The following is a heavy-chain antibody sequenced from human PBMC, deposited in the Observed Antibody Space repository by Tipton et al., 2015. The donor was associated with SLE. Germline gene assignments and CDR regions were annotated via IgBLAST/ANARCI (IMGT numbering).Heavy chain of an antibody. CDR3: ARGGGSYYAY. CDR2: IFSTGST. V-gene: IGHV4-61*02. Sequence: TLSLTCTVSGGSIGSGDYYWTWIRQSAGKGLEWIGRIFSTGSTSYNSSLRSRVTISSDTSKNQFSLRLTSVTAADTAGYYCARGGGSYYAYWCQGTLVTVSS. J-gene: IGHJ4*02. CDR1: GGSIGSGDYY. D-gene: IGHD1-26*01.